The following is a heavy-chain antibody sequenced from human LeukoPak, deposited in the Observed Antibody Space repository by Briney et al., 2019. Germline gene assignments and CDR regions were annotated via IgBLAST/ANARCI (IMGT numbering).Heavy chain of an antibody. CDR2: IIPILGIA. Sequence: GASVKVSCKASGGTFSSYAISWVRQAPGQGLEWMGRIIPILGIANYAQKFQGRVTITADKSTSTAYMELSSLRSEDTAVYYCARRYSSSWYVDYYGMDVWGQGTTVTVSS. D-gene: IGHD6-13*01. J-gene: IGHJ6*02. CDR3: ARRYSSSWYVDYYGMDV. CDR1: GGTFSSYA. V-gene: IGHV1-69*04.